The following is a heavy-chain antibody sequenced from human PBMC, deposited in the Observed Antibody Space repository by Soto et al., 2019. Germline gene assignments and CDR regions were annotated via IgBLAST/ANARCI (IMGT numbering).Heavy chain of an antibody. CDR1: GFPFKSYL. J-gene: IGHJ4*02. D-gene: IGHD6-6*01. V-gene: IGHV3-74*01. Sequence: GSLRLPCEASGFPFKSYLIHWVRQAPGKGLVWVSRINSDGSSTSYADSVKGRFTISRDNAKNTLYLQMNSLRAEDTAVYYCARALPSLFGYWGQGTLVTVSS. CDR2: INSDGSST. CDR3: ARALPSLFGY.